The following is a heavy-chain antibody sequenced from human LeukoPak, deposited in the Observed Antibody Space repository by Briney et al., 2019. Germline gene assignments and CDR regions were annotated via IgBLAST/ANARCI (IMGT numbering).Heavy chain of an antibody. J-gene: IGHJ4*02. CDR3: AKLSGVGTNSPVDY. D-gene: IGHD1-1*01. Sequence: GGSLPLSCAASGFTFSSYAMSWVRPAPGKGLEWVATISGSGASTYYADSVKGRFTISRDISKNTLYLQMNSLRAEDTAVYYCAKLSGVGTNSPVDYWGQGTLVTVSS. CDR1: GFTFSSYA. V-gene: IGHV3-23*01. CDR2: ISGSGAST.